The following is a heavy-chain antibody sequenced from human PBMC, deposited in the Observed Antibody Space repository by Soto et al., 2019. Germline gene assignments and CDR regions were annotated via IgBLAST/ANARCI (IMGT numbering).Heavy chain of an antibody. CDR2: IYWNDDR. CDR1: GFSFSTSGVG. D-gene: IGHD3-10*01. J-gene: IGHJ5*02. V-gene: IGHV2-5*01. Sequence: QITLKESGPTLVKPTQTLTLTCTFSGFSFSTSGVGVGWIRQPPGQALEWLALIYWNDDRRYSPSLKSRLTITKDTSKNQVFLTMTNMDPVDTATYYCVSGSFPNWFDPWGQGTLVTVSS. CDR3: VSGSFPNWFDP.